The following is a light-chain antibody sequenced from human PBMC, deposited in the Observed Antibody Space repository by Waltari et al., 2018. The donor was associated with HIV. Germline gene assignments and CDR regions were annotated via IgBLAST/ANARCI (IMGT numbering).Light chain of an antibody. CDR1: SSDVGSYKL. CDR3: WSYAGSSTSV. Sequence: QTALTQPASVAGSPGQSNNIPCPGTSSDVGSYKLVSWYHQHPGKAPTRMIYEGSKRPSGVSNRFSGSKSGNTASLTISGLQAEDEADYYCWSYAGSSTSVFGGGTKLTVL. J-gene: IGLJ2*01. CDR2: EGS. V-gene: IGLV2-23*01.